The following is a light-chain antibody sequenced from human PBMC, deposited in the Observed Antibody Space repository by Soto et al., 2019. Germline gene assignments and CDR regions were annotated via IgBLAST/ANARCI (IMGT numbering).Light chain of an antibody. J-gene: IGLJ3*02. CDR2: DVS. V-gene: IGLV2-11*01. Sequence: QSALTQPRSVSGSPGQSVTISCTGTSSDVGGYNYVSWYQQHPGNAPKLMIYDVSKRPSGVPDRFSGSKSGNTASLTISGLQAEDEADYYCCSYAGSYPWVFGGGTQLTVL. CDR1: SSDVGGYNY. CDR3: CSYAGSYPWV.